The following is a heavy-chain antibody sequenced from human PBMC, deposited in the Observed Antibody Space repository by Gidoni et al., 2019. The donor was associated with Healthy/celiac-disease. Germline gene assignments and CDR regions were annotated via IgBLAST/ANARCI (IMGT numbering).Heavy chain of an antibody. CDR2: IYYSGST. D-gene: IGHD3-10*01. V-gene: IGHV4-31*03. CDR3: ARARLNYYGSGSLNFDY. Sequence: QVQLQESGPGLVKPSQTLSLTCTVSCGSISSGGYYWSWIRQHPGKGLEWIGYIYYSGSTYYNPSLKSRVTISVDTSKNQFSLKLSSVTAADTAVYYCARARLNYYGSGSLNFDYWGQGTLVTVSS. CDR1: CGSISSGGYY. J-gene: IGHJ4*02.